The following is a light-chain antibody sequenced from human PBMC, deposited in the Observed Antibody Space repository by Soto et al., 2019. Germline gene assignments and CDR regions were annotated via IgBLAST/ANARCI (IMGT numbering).Light chain of an antibody. Sequence: QAVVTQEPSLTVSPGGTVTLTCASSAGPVTSNYYPNWFQQKPGQAPRTLIFRTSDKHSWTPARFSGSLLGDKAALTLSGAQVEDEAEYYCLLSYGGTWVFGGGTKLTVL. CDR2: RTS. V-gene: IGLV7-43*01. J-gene: IGLJ3*02. CDR1: AGPVTSNYY. CDR3: LLSYGGTWV.